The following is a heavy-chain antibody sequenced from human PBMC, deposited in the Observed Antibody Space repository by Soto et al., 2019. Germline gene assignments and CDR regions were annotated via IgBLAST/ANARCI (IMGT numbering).Heavy chain of an antibody. J-gene: IGHJ2*01. CDR2: ISAYNGNT. V-gene: IGHV1-18*04. D-gene: IGHD5-18*01. Sequence: ASVKVSFKASGYTFTSYGISWVRQAPGQGLEWMGWISAYNGNTNYAQKLQGRVTMTTDTSTSTAYMELRSLRSDDTAVYYCATNFGDTAMVNWYFDLWGRGTLVTVSS. CDR3: ATNFGDTAMVNWYFDL. CDR1: GYTFTSYG.